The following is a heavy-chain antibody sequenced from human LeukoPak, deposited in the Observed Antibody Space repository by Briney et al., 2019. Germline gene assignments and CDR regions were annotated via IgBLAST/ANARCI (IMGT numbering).Heavy chain of an antibody. Sequence: GGSLRLSCAASGFTFSSYSMNWVRQAPGKGLERVSSISNSSSYIYYADSVKGRFTISRDNAKNSLYLQMNSLRAEDTAVYYCAREDKYSSGWYGGGYWGQGTLVTVSS. V-gene: IGHV3-21*01. D-gene: IGHD6-19*01. CDR1: GFTFSSYS. CDR2: ISNSSSYI. J-gene: IGHJ4*02. CDR3: AREDKYSSGWYGGGY.